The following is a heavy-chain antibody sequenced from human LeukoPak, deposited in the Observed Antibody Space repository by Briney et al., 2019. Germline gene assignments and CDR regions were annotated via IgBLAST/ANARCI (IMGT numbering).Heavy chain of an antibody. J-gene: IGHJ4*02. CDR3: ARQVPYYYDSGGYPDY. CDR2: IYYSGST. V-gene: IGHV4-39*01. Sequence: SETLSLTCTVSGGSISSSSYYWGWIRQPPGKGLEWIGSIYYSGSTYYNPSLKSRVTISVDTSKNQFSLKLSSVTAADTAVYYCARQVPYYYDSGGYPDYWGQGTLVTVSS. D-gene: IGHD3-22*01. CDR1: GGSISSSSYY.